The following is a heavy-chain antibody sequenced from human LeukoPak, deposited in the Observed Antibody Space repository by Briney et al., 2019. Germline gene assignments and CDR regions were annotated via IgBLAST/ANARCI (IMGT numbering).Heavy chain of an antibody. CDR3: ARVVGATSSF. J-gene: IGHJ4*02. Sequence: GGSLRLSCLASGFTVSSYNINWVRQAPGKGLEWVSYISSSGSSIYYADSVKSRFTVSRDNAKNSLYLQMNSLRAEDTAMYYCARVVGATSSFWGQGTLVTVSS. V-gene: IGHV3-48*01. CDR2: ISSSGSSI. CDR1: GFTVSSYN. D-gene: IGHD1-26*01.